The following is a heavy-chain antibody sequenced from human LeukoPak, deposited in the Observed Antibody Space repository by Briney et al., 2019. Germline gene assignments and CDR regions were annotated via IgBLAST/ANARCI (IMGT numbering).Heavy chain of an antibody. Sequence: GGSLRLSCAASGFTFSSYTMNWVRQAPGKGLEWISSIAGSSGYISYADSVKGRFTISRDNAKKSLYLQITSLTAEDTAVYYCARDRGAYCGGDCYLGFDYWGRGTLVTVSS. J-gene: IGHJ4*01. V-gene: IGHV3-21*01. CDR3: ARDRGAYCGGDCYLGFDY. CDR1: GFTFSSYT. CDR2: IAGSSGYI. D-gene: IGHD2-21*02.